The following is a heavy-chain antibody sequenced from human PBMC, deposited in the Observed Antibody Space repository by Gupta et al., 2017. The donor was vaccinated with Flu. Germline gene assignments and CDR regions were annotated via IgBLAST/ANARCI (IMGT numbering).Heavy chain of an antibody. CDR2: IIPIFGTA. CDR3: AFQPDPRGGYYFDY. CDR1: RRYA. D-gene: IGHD1-26*01. Sequence: RRYAISWVRQAPGQGLEWMGGIIPIFGTANYAQKFQGRVTITADESTSTAYMELSSLRSEDTAVYYCAFQPDPRGGYYFDYWGQGTLVTVSS. J-gene: IGHJ4*02. V-gene: IGHV1-69*01.